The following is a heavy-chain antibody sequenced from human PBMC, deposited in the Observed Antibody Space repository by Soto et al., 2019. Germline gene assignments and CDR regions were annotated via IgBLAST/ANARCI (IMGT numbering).Heavy chain of an antibody. CDR2: IWNDGNGY. CDR3: ARRQSAPPTRGAAAARGGMDV. D-gene: IGHD6-13*01. V-gene: IGHV3-33*01. CDR1: GFNFNNNG. J-gene: IGHJ6*02. Sequence: QVQLVDSGGGVVQPGRSLRLSCAASGFNFNNNGMHWVRQAPGKGLEWVAVIWNDGNGYYYANSVKCRFTIFRDNYKNTRYRQRSRLRAEDTAVYDCARRQSAPPTRGAAAARGGMDVWGQGTTVPVSS.